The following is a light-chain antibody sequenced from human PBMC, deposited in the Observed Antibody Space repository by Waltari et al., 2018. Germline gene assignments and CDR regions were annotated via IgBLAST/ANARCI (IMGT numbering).Light chain of an antibody. CDR3: NSRDSSGNHYVV. J-gene: IGLJ2*01. CDR1: SLRSYY. V-gene: IGLV3-19*01. Sequence: SSELTQDPAVSVALGQTVRITCQGDSLRSYYASWYQQKPGQAPVLVIYGKNNRPSGIPDRFLGSSSGNTASLTITGAQAEDEADYYCNSRDSSGNHYVVFGGGTKLTVL. CDR2: GKN.